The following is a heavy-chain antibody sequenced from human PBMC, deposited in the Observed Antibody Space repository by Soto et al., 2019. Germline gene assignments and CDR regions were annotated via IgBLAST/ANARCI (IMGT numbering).Heavy chain of an antibody. J-gene: IGHJ6*03. CDR2: IYYSGST. CDR1: GGSISSYY. Sequence: SETLSLTCTVSGGSISSYYWSWIRQPPGKGLEWIGYIYYSGSTNYNPSLKSRVTISVDTSKNQFSLKLSSVTAADTAVYYCATRKNRGYDHYYYMDVWGKGTTVTVSS. V-gene: IGHV4-59*01. D-gene: IGHD5-12*01. CDR3: ATRKNRGYDHYYYMDV.